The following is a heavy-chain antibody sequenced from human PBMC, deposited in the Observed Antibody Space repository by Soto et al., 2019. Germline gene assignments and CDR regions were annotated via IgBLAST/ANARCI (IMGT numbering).Heavy chain of an antibody. CDR1: GFTFSSYS. J-gene: IGHJ6*02. Sequence: WGSLRLSCAASGFTFSSYSMNWVRQAPGKGLEWVSSIGSSSSYIYYADSVKGRFTISRDNAKNSLYLQMNSLRAEDTAVYYCARAYGIPRGEYYYYYGMDVWGQGTTVTVSS. CDR3: ARAYGIPRGEYYYYYGMDV. D-gene: IGHD3-16*01. V-gene: IGHV3-21*01. CDR2: IGSSSSYI.